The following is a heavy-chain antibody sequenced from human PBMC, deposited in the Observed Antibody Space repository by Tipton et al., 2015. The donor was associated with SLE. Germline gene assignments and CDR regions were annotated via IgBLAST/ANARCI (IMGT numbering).Heavy chain of an antibody. V-gene: IGHV4-59*11. CDR3: ARGRKHSA. D-gene: IGHD3-3*02. Sequence: LRLSCTVSGGSISSHYWSWIRQSPGKGLEWIGYIYDTGSTHYNPSLKSRVTMSIDTSKNQFSLNLTSVTAADTAVYYCARGRKHSAWGQGTLVIVSS. CDR2: IYDTGST. CDR1: GGSISSHY. J-gene: IGHJ5*02.